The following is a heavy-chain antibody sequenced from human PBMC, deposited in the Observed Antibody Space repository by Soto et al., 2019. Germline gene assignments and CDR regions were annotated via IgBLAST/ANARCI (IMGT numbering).Heavy chain of an antibody. CDR1: CGSISSTSHY. J-gene: IGHJ5*02. V-gene: IGHV4-39*01. Sequence: WETLSLTCPFSCGSISSTSHYLGCLLQPPLKGLEWIGSIYYTGSTYHNPSLKSRVTLSVDTPKNQFSLKLSSVTAADTAVYYCARRSILWFGELPLWFEPWGQGTLVTSPQ. CDR2: IYYTGST. CDR3: ARRSILWFGELPLWFEP. D-gene: IGHD3-10*01.